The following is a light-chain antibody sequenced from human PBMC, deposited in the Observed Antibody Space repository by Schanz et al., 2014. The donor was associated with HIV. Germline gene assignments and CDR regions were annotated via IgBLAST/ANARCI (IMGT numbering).Light chain of an antibody. V-gene: IGKV1-8*01. Sequence: AIRITQSPSSLSASPGDRVTITCRASQDIRTYLAWYQHKAGTAPKLLIYAASILHSGVPSRFSGSGSGTDFTLTISSLQPEDFAAYYCQQADSFPPTFGGGTKVEI. CDR3: QQADSFPPT. CDR2: AAS. CDR1: QDIRTY. J-gene: IGKJ4*01.